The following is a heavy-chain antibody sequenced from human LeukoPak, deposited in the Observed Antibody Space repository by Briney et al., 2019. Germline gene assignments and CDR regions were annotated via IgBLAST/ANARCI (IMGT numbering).Heavy chain of an antibody. J-gene: IGHJ5*01. Sequence: ASVKVSCKASGYTFTGYYLHWVRQAPGQGLEWMGCVNPNSGDTNYAQKFQGSVTVTRDTSISTVYMGPSRLRSDDTAVYYCARASGSYWWFDSWGQGTLVTVSS. CDR1: GYTFTGYY. CDR3: ARASGSYWWFDS. V-gene: IGHV1-2*02. D-gene: IGHD1-26*01. CDR2: VNPNSGDT.